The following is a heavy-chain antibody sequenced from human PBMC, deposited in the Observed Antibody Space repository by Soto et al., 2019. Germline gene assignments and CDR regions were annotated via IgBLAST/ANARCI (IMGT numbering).Heavy chain of an antibody. Sequence: GGSLRLSCAASGFTFSSYWMSWVRQAPGKGLEWVANIKQDGSEKYYVDSVKGRFTISRDNAKNSLYLQMNSLRAEDTAVCYCARTIAVAVLLSEYFDYWGQGTLVTVSS. CDR2: IKQDGSEK. V-gene: IGHV3-7*05. CDR3: ARTIAVAVLLSEYFDY. J-gene: IGHJ4*02. CDR1: GFTFSSYW. D-gene: IGHD6-19*01.